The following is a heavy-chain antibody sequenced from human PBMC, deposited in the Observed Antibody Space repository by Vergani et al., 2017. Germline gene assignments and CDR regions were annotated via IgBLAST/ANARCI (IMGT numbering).Heavy chain of an antibody. CDR3: ARDDGRLDS. D-gene: IGHD3-22*01. CDR1: GGSISSYY. J-gene: IGHJ4*02. V-gene: IGHV4-59*01. Sequence: QVQLQESGPGLVKPSETLSLTCTVAGGSISSYYWSWIRQPPGKGLEWIGYIYYSGSTNYNPSLKSLVTISVNTSKNQFSLKLSSVNAADTAVYYWARDDGRLDSWGQGTLVTVSS. CDR2: IYYSGST.